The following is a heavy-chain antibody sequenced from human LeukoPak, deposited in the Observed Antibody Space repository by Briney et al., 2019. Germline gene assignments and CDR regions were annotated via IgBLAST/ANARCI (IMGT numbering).Heavy chain of an antibody. Sequence: PGGSLRLSCAASGFTFSSYGMHWVRQAPGKGLEWVAVIWYDGSNKYYADSVKGRFTISRDNSKNTLYLQMNSLRAEDTAVYYCARDIRGYCSGGSCYYDYWGQGTLVTVSS. V-gene: IGHV3-33*01. CDR1: GFTFSSYG. CDR2: IWYDGSNK. D-gene: IGHD2-15*01. J-gene: IGHJ4*02. CDR3: ARDIRGYCSGGSCYYDY.